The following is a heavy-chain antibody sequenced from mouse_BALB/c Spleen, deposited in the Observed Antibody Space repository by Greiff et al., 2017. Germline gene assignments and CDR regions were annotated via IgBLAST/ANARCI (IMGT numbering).Heavy chain of an antibody. Sequence: EVHLVESGGDLVKPGGSLKLSCAASGFTFSSYGMSWVRQTPDKRLEWVATISSGGSYTYYPDSVKGRFTISRDNAKNTLYLQMSSLKSEDTAMYYCARHGGGSYYFDYWGQGTTLTVSS. J-gene: IGHJ2*01. CDR1: GFTFSSYG. V-gene: IGHV5-6*01. D-gene: IGHD1-1*02. CDR3: ARHGGGSYYFDY. CDR2: ISSGGSYT.